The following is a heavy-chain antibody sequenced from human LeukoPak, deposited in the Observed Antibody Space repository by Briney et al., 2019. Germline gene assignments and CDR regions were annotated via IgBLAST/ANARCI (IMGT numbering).Heavy chain of an antibody. CDR3: ARGDCSGGSCYLSLTTIDY. CDR2: ISGSGDNI. D-gene: IGHD2-15*01. J-gene: IGHJ4*02. V-gene: IGHV3-48*01. CDR1: GFAFPTYN. Sequence: GGSLRLSCAASGFAFPTYNMNWVRQAPGKGLECVSYISGSGDNIWYADSVKGRFTVSRDNAKDSLYLQMNSLRAEDTAVYYCARGDCSGGSCYLSLTTIDYWGQGTLVTVSS.